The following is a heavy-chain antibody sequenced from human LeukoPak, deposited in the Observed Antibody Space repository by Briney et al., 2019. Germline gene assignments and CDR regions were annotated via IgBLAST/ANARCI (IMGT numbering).Heavy chain of an antibody. J-gene: IGHJ4*02. Sequence: GGSLRLSCAASGFTFSSYAMHWVRQAPGKGLEWVAVISYDGSNKYYADSVKGRFTISRDNSKNTLYLQMNSLRAEDTAVYYCAKQLAGIKNFDYWGQGTLVTVSS. CDR1: GFTFSSYA. V-gene: IGHV3-30-3*02. CDR2: ISYDGSNK. CDR3: AKQLAGIKNFDY. D-gene: IGHD6-13*01.